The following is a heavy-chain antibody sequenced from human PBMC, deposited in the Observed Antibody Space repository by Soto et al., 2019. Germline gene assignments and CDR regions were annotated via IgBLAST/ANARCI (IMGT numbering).Heavy chain of an antibody. CDR2: IYYSGST. CDR1: GGSISSGGYY. CDR3: ARGRIPYDYIWGSYRYTDKVDYYYYMDV. D-gene: IGHD3-16*02. V-gene: IGHV4-31*03. J-gene: IGHJ6*03. Sequence: NPSETLSLTCTVSGGSISSGGYYWSWIRQHPGKGLEWIGYIYYSGSTYYNPSLKSRVTISVDTSKNQFSLKLSSVTAADTAVYYCARGRIPYDYIWGSYRYTDKVDYYYYMDVWGKGTTVTVSS.